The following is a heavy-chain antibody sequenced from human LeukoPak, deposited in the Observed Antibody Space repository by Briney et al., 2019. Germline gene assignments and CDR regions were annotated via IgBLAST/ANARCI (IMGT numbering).Heavy chain of an antibody. J-gene: IGHJ6*04. Sequence: GGSLRLSCAVSGFTFSSHGMHWVRQAPGKGLEWVSYISSSGSTIYYADSVKGRFTISRDNAKNSLYLQMNSLRAEDTAVYYCAELGITMIGGVWGKGTTVTISS. V-gene: IGHV3-48*04. CDR1: GFTFSSHG. CDR3: AELGITMIGGV. D-gene: IGHD3-10*02. CDR2: ISSSGSTI.